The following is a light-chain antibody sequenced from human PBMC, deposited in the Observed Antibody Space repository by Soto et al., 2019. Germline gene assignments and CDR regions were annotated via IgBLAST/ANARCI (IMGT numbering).Light chain of an antibody. J-gene: IGKJ1*01. V-gene: IGKV1-39*01. Sequence: IQMTQSPSSLSSSVGDRVTITCRASHDIXXXLXWYQQKPVKAPKLLIYAASSLQSGAPSRFSGSGSVTDFALSISSLQPEDSAIYYCQQNYRTPRTFGQGTKVDIK. CDR1: HDIXXX. CDR2: AAS. CDR3: QQNYRTPRT.